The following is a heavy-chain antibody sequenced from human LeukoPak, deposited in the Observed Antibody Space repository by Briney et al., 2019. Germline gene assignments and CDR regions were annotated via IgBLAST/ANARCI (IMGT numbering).Heavy chain of an antibody. D-gene: IGHD2-21*01. CDR2: ITSSGDYI. Sequence: TGGSLRLSCAASGFTFSNYSMNWVRQAPGKGLEWVSSITSSGDYIYYADSVKGRFTISRDNAKNSLYLQLNSLRAEDTAVYYCARTLPGGLVMITTYFYYCDFWGQGTLVTVSS. CDR1: GFTFSNYS. V-gene: IGHV3-21*01. J-gene: IGHJ4*02. CDR3: ARTLPGGLVMITTYFYYCDF.